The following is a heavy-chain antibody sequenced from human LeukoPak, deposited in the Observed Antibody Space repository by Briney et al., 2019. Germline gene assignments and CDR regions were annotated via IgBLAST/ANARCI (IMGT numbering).Heavy chain of an antibody. CDR2: MNPNSGNT. CDR3: AREVAGAGNWFDP. CDR1: GYTFTSYD. Sequence: VSVKVSCKASGYTFTSYDINWVRQATGQGLEWMGWMNPNSGNTGYAQKFQGRVTMTRNTSISTAYMELSSLRSEDTAVYYCAREVAGAGNWFDPWGQGTLVTVSS. D-gene: IGHD7-27*01. J-gene: IGHJ5*02. V-gene: IGHV1-8*01.